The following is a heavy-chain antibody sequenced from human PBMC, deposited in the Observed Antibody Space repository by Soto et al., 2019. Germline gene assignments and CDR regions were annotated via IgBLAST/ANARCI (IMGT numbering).Heavy chain of an antibody. CDR1: GGSISNDY. Sequence: QVHLQESGPGLVKPSETLSLTCRVSGGSISNDYWTWIRQPPGKGLEWIGYIYKGGSINYNPSLKSRVTISVETSNNQFPLKLSSVTAADTAVDYCARAYYDRSGYAVDPWGQGTLVTVSS. CDR3: ARAYYDRSGYAVDP. V-gene: IGHV4-4*09. J-gene: IGHJ5*02. D-gene: IGHD3-22*01. CDR2: IYKGGSI.